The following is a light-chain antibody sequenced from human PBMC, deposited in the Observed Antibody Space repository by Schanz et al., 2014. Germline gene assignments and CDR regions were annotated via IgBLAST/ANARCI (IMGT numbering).Light chain of an antibody. CDR2: ANS. CDR1: SSNIGAGYD. V-gene: IGLV1-40*01. J-gene: IGLJ3*02. CDR3: QSYDSSLSGWV. Sequence: QSVLTQPPSMSGAPGQRVTISCTGSSSNIGAGYDVHWYQQLPGTAPKLLIYANSNRPSGVPDRFSGSKSGASASLAITGLQAEDEADYYCQSYDSSLSGWVFGGGTKLTVL.